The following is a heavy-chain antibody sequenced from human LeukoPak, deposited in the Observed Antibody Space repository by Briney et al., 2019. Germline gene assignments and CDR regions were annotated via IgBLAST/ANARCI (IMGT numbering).Heavy chain of an antibody. CDR1: GGSISGRSYY. J-gene: IGHJ5*02. V-gene: IGHV4-39*02. CDR2: IYYSGTT. D-gene: IGHD4-17*01. Sequence: SETLSLTCTVSGGSISGRSYYWAWIRQPPGKGLEWIGTIYYSGTTYYNPSLKSRVTISVDTSTNHFSLTLSSVTAADTAVYYRAHLRPTTGYDPWGQGTLVTVSS. CDR3: AHLRPTTGYDP.